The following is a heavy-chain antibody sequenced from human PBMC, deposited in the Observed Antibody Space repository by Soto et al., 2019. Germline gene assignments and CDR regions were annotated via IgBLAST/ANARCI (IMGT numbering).Heavy chain of an antibody. CDR2: IYSGGST. CDR1: GFTVSSNY. V-gene: IGHV3-66*01. CDR3: ARVVLGIHYYYYGMDV. Sequence: EVQLVESGGGLVQPGGSLRLSCAASGFTVSSNYMSWVRQAPGKGLEWVSVIYSGGSTYYADSVKGRFTISRDNSKNTLYLQMNSLRAEDTAVYYCARVVLGIHYYYYGMDVWGQGTTVTVSS. D-gene: IGHD3-16*01. J-gene: IGHJ6*02.